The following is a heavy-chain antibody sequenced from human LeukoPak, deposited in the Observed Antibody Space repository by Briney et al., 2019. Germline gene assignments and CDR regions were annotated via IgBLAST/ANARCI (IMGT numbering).Heavy chain of an antibody. D-gene: IGHD3-16*02. V-gene: IGHV3-21*01. CDR3: ARDLDREGGIGYY. CDR1: GFTFSSYN. CDR2: ISTTSSYI. J-gene: IGHJ4*02. Sequence: PVGSLRLSCAASGFTFSSYNMNWVRQAPGKGLEWVSSISTTSSYIYYADSVKGRFAISRDDAKDSLYLQMNSLRAEDTAVYYCARDLDREGGIGYYWGQGTLVTVSS.